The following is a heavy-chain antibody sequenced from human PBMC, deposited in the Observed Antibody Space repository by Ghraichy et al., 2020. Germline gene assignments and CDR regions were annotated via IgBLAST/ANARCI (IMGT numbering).Heavy chain of an antibody. CDR2: IDHSGSS. Sequence: SETLSLTCAVYGGSFSGYYWSWIRQPPGKGLEWIGEIDHSGSSNYNPSLESRVTISVDTSKNQFSLNLSSVTAADTAVYYCARVAYYFGSGRFDSWGQGTLVTVSP. D-gene: IGHD3-10*01. CDR1: GGSFSGYY. J-gene: IGHJ4*02. V-gene: IGHV4-34*01. CDR3: ARVAYYFGSGRFDS.